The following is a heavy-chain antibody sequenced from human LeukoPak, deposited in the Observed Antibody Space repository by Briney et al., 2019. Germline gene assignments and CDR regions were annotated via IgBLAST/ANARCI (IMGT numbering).Heavy chain of an antibody. CDR3: AREWIVVVPAALKSYYYYYGMDV. CDR2: IYTSGST. J-gene: IGHJ6*02. Sequence: SETLSLTCTVSGGSISSHYWSWIRQPAGKGLEWIGRIYTSGSTNYNPSLKSRVTMSVVTSKNQFSLKLSSVTAADTAVYYCAREWIVVVPAALKSYYYYYGMDVWGQGTTVTVSS. V-gene: IGHV4-4*07. CDR1: GGSISSHY. D-gene: IGHD2-2*01.